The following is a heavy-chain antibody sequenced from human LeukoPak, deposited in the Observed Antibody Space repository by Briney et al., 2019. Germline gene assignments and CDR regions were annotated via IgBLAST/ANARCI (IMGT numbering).Heavy chain of an antibody. CDR3: AAASYSSSWSFDY. CDR2: LSSSGSAF. Sequence: PGGSLRLSCEDSGFTFRSYEMNWVRQAPGKGLEWIAYLSSSGSAFSYADSVKGRFTISRDNAKNTLYLQMNSLRAEDTAVYYCAAASYSSSWSFDYWGQGTLVTVSS. D-gene: IGHD6-13*01. V-gene: IGHV3-48*03. CDR1: GFTFRSYE. J-gene: IGHJ4*02.